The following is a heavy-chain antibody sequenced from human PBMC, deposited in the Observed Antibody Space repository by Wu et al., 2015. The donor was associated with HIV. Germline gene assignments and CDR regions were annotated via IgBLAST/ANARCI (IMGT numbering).Heavy chain of an antibody. CDR1: GYTFTGHY. D-gene: IGHD1-26*01. V-gene: IGHV1-24*01. CDR2: FGSEVGKT. J-gene: IGHJ3*02. Sequence: QVQLVQSGAEVKKPGASVKVSCKASGYTFTGHYMHWVRQAPGKGLEWMGGFGSEVGKTMYGQKFQGRVTMTEDTSSDTVYMELSGLKSEDTAIYYCATNSLLLVGANQMDAFDIWGQGTLVTVSS. CDR3: ATNSLLLVGANQMDAFDI.